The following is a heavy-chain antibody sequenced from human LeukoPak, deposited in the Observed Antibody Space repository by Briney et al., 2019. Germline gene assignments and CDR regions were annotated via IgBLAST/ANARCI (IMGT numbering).Heavy chain of an antibody. D-gene: IGHD2-15*01. J-gene: IGHJ6*03. Sequence: SETLSLTCTVSGGSISSYYWGWIRQPPGKGLEWIGSIYYSGSTYYNPSLKSRVTISVDTSKNQFSLKLSSVTAADTAVYYCARQVELPDYYYYYMDVWGKGTTVTVSS. CDR3: ARQVELPDYYYYYMDV. CDR2: IYYSGST. V-gene: IGHV4-39*01. CDR1: GGSISSYY.